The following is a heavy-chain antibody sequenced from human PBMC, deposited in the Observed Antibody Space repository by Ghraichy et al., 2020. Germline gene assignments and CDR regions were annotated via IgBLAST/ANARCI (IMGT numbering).Heavy chain of an antibody. Sequence: SETLSLTCTVSGGSISSSSYYWGWIRQPPGKGLEWIGSIYYSGSTYYNPSLKSRVTISVDTSKNQFSLKLSSVTAADTAVYYCARTPRRSGPDYWGQGTLVTVSS. CDR2: IYYSGST. CDR3: ARTPRRSGPDY. D-gene: IGHD3-3*01. V-gene: IGHV4-39*01. J-gene: IGHJ4*02. CDR1: GGSISSSSYY.